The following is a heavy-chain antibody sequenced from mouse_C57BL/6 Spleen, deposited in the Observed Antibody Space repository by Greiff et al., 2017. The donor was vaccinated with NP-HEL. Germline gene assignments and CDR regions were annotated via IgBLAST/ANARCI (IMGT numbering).Heavy chain of an antibody. Sequence: EVQLQQSGPELVKPGASVKISCKASGYTFTDYYMNWVKQSHGKSLEWIGDINPNNGGTSYNQKFKGKATLTVDKSSSTAYMELRSLTSEDSAVYYCARQLRPNYYAMDYWGQGTSVTVSS. V-gene: IGHV1-26*01. J-gene: IGHJ4*01. CDR3: ARQLRPNYYAMDY. CDR2: INPNNGGT. CDR1: GYTFTDYY. D-gene: IGHD3-2*02.